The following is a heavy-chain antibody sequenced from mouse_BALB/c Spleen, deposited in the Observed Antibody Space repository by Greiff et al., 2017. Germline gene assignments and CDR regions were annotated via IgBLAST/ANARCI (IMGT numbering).Heavy chain of an antibody. D-gene: IGHD1-1*01. V-gene: IGHV8-12*01. CDR2: IYWDDDK. CDR1: GFSLSTSGMG. CDR3: ARRAGDYYGTPFAY. Sequence: QVTLKVSGPGLLQPSQTLSLTCSFSGFSLSTSGMGVGWLRQPSGQGLEWLAHIYWDDDKRYNPSLKSRPTTSTDTSRNQVVLKITSVYTADTATYYCARRAGDYYGTPFAYWGQGTLGTVSA. J-gene: IGHJ3*01.